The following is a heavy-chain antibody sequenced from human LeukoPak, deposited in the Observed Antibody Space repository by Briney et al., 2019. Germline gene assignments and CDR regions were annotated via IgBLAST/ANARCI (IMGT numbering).Heavy chain of an antibody. V-gene: IGHV1-69*04. CDR3: ARDPVAEKDY. Sequence: SVKVSCKASGGTFSSYAISWVRQAPGQGLEWMGRIIPILGIANYAQNFQGRVTITADKSTSTAYMELSSLRSEDTAVYYCARDPVAEKDYWGQGTLVTVSS. CDR2: IIPILGIA. J-gene: IGHJ4*02. CDR1: GGTFSSYA. D-gene: IGHD6-19*01.